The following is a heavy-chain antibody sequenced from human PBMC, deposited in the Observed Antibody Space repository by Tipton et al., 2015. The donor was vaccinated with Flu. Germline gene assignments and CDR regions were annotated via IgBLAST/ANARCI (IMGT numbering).Heavy chain of an antibody. V-gene: IGHV3-33*01. D-gene: IGHD3-10*01. CDR2: IWYDGSNK. Sequence: SLRLSCVASGFTFSTYGMHWVRQAPGKGLEWVALIWYDGSNKDYADSVKGRFTISRDNSKNTLYLQMNSLRAEDTAVYYCAGGSYYASGSPWPGYWGQGTLVTVSS. J-gene: IGHJ4*02. CDR1: GFTFSTYG. CDR3: AGGSYYASGSPWPGY.